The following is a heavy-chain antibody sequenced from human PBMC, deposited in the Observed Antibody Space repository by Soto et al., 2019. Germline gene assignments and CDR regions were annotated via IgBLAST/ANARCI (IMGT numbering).Heavy chain of an antibody. CDR2: IYYNGNT. CDR1: GASISSYY. V-gene: IGHV4-59*01. D-gene: IGHD2-8*02. J-gene: IGHJ5*02. Sequence: QVQLQESGPGLVKPSETLSLTCTVSGASISSYYWNWIRQSPGKGLEWIGHIYYNGNTKYNPFLANRLTISVETSTNPFSLELNSVTAADTAVYFWARRAVAVDALREDNWFDPWGQGPLVTVSS. CDR3: ARRAVAVDALREDNWFDP.